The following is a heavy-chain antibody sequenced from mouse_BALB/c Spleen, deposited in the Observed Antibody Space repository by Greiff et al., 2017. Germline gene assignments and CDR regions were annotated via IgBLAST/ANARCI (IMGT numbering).Heavy chain of an antibody. CDR1: GFTFSDFY. J-gene: IGHJ4*01. Sequence: DVMLVESGGGLVQPGGSLRLSCATSGFTFSDFYMEWVRQPPGKRLEWIAASRNKANDYTTEYSASVKGRFIVSRDTSQSILYLQMNALRAEDTAIYYCARDGDGYDGGHAMDYWGQGTSVTVSS. D-gene: IGHD2-14*01. V-gene: IGHV7-1*02. CDR2: SRNKANDYTT. CDR3: ARDGDGYDGGHAMDY.